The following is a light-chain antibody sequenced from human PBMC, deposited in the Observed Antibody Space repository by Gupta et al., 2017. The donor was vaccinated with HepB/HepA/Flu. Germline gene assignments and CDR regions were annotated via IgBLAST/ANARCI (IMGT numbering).Light chain of an antibody. Sequence: QSVLTQPPSVSAAPGQKVTISCSGRTSNIGSSYVSWYQQVPATAPNLIIYYNNQRPSGIPDRLFGSKACTSATLDITGRQTADEADYYCGTSDYSLSAGVFGGGTTLTVL. V-gene: IGLV1-51*01. CDR2: YNN. CDR1: TSNIGSSY. CDR3: GTSDYSLSAGV. J-gene: IGLJ3*02.